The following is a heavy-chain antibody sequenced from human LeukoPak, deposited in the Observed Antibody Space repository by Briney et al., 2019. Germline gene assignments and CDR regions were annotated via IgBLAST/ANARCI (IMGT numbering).Heavy chain of an antibody. V-gene: IGHV3-33*01. D-gene: IGHD3-10*01. CDR1: GFTFSSYG. Sequence: GGSLRLSCAASGFTFSSYGMHWVRQAPGKGLEWVAVIWYDGSNKYYADSVKGRFTISRDNSKNTLYLQMNSLRAEDTAVYYCARELYGSGSYPFDYWGQGTLVTVSS. J-gene: IGHJ4*02. CDR2: IWYDGSNK. CDR3: ARELYGSGSYPFDY.